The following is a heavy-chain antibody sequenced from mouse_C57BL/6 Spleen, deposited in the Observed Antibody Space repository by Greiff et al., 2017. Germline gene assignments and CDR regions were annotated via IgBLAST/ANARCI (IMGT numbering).Heavy chain of an antibody. Sequence: EVQLQQSGPELVKPGASVKISCKASGYSFTDYNMNWVKQSNGTSLEWIGVINPNYGTTSYNQKFKGKATLTVDQSSSTAYMQLNSLTSEDSAVYYCARGIYYYGSNPHWYFDVWGTGTTVTVSA. CDR3: ARGIYYYGSNPHWYFDV. D-gene: IGHD1-1*01. CDR2: INPNYGTT. CDR1: GYSFTDYN. J-gene: IGHJ1*03. V-gene: IGHV1-39*01.